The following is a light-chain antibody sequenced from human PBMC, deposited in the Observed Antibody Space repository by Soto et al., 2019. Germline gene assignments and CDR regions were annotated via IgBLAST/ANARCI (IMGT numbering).Light chain of an antibody. CDR3: ASYAGSQIPVL. V-gene: IGLV2-8*01. J-gene: IGLJ2*01. CDR2: DVT. Sequence: QSALTQPPSASGSPGQSVTISCTGTSSDVGGYNFVSWYQQHPGKAPKLMSYDVTERPSGVPDRFSGSKCGNTACLTVSGRQGEDEADFYCASYAGSQIPVLFGGGTKLTVL. CDR1: SSDVGGYNF.